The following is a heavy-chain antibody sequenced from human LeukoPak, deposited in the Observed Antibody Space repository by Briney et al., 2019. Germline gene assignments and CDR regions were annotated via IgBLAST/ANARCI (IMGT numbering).Heavy chain of an antibody. CDR3: ARDSGTTGEVKFDP. Sequence: PSETLSLTCTVFGDSFSTYYWSWIRQFARKGLEWIGRIYVSGSTTYNPSLKSRVTMSLDTSKNQFSLSLRSVTAADTAVYYCARDSGTTGEVKFDPWGQGTLVTVSS. CDR1: GDSFSTYY. V-gene: IGHV4-4*07. J-gene: IGHJ5*02. D-gene: IGHD3-10*01. CDR2: IYVSGST.